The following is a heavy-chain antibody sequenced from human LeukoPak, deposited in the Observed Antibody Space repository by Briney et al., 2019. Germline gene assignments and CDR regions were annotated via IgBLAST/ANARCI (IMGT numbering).Heavy chain of an antibody. CDR1: GGSISYSSYY. D-gene: IGHD5-12*01. J-gene: IGHJ6*03. V-gene: IGHV4-39*01. CDR2: IHYSGST. CDR3: ARHGGLLATSYMDV. Sequence: SETLSLTCTVSGGSISYSSYYWGWIRQPPGKGLEWIGSIHYSGSTYYNPSLKGRVTISVDTSKNQFSLKLTSVTAADTAVYYCARHGGLLATSYMDVWGKGTTVTISS.